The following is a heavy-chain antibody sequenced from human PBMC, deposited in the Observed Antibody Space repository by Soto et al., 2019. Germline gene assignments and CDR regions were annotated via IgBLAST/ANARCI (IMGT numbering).Heavy chain of an antibody. D-gene: IGHD6-6*01. CDR1: GFTFSSYA. Sequence: GGSLRLSCAASGFTFSSYAMHWVRQAPGKGLEWVAVISYDGSNKYYADSVKGRFTISRDNSKNTLYLQMNSLRAEDTAVYYCAKEAPARPTLGYWGQGTLVTVSS. CDR2: ISYDGSNK. V-gene: IGHV3-30-3*02. J-gene: IGHJ4*02. CDR3: AKEAPARPTLGY.